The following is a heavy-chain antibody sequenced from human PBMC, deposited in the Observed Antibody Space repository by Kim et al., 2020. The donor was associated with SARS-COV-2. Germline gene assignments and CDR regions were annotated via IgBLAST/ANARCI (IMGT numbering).Heavy chain of an antibody. CDR1: GFTFSSYA. CDR3: AKDLNYDSSGYYSDCFDY. Sequence: GGSLRLSCAASGFTFSSYAMSWVRQAPGKGLEWVSAISGSGGSTYYADSVKGRFTISRDNSKNTLYLQMNSLRAEDTAVYYCAKDLNYDSSGYYSDCFDYWGQGTLVTVSS. CDR2: ISGSGGST. D-gene: IGHD3-22*01. J-gene: IGHJ4*02. V-gene: IGHV3-23*01.